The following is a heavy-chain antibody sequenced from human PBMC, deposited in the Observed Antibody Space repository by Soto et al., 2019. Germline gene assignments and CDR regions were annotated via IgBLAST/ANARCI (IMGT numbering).Heavy chain of an antibody. CDR3: ARRLSGPKEEYNAYYFYGLYV. V-gene: IGHV5-10-1*01. CDR2: IDPSNSYI. J-gene: IGHJ6*02. D-gene: IGHD1-1*01. Sequence: PGESLKISCQGSGYSFTTHWITWVRQTPGKGLEWMGRIDPSNSYINYSPSFQGHVTISVDRSISTAYLQWSRLEASDNALYYCARRLSGPKEEYNAYYFYGLYVWGQGTKVTVSS. CDR1: GYSFTTHW.